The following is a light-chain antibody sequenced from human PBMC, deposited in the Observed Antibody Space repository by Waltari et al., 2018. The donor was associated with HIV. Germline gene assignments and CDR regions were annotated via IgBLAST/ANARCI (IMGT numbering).Light chain of an antibody. J-gene: IGLJ2*01. V-gene: IGLV1-40*01. CDR2: NTN. CDR1: NSHIGTHD. CDR3: QSSDSTLSGSV. Sequence: QSVLPQPPSVSGAPGQRVTLSCTGSNSHIGTHDVPRYQQFPGTAPQLLIYNTNSRPSGVPDRFSGSKSGTSASLAITGLQSEDEADYFCQSSDSTLSGSVFGGGTKLTVL.